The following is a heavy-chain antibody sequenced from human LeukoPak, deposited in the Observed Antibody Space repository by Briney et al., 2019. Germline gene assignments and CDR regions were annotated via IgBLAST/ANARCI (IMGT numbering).Heavy chain of an antibody. J-gene: IGHJ4*02. CDR1: GGSISSYY. V-gene: IGHV4-4*07. CDR2: IYTSGST. Sequence: LETLSLACTVSGGSISSYYWGWIRQPAGKGLEWIGRIYTSGSTNYNPALKSRVTISVDTSKNQFSLKLSSMTTADTAVYYCARDRGYSYTDFWGQGTLVTVSS. D-gene: IGHD5-18*01. CDR3: ARDRGYSYTDF.